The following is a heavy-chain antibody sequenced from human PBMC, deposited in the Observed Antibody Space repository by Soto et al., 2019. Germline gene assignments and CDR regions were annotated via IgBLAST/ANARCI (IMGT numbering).Heavy chain of an antibody. CDR2: ISAYNGNT. Sequence: GASVKVSCKASGYTFTSYGISWVRQAPGQGLEWMGWISAYNGNTNYAQKLQGRVTMTTDTSTSTAYMELRSLRSDDTAVYYCAREMGACSDSSCYPGPYDSWGQGTLVTVSS. J-gene: IGHJ5*02. D-gene: IGHD3-16*01. CDR3: AREMGACSDSSCYPGPYDS. V-gene: IGHV1-18*04. CDR1: GYTFTSYG.